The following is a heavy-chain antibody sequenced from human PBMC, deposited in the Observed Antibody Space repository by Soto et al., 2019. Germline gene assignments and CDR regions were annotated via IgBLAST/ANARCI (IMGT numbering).Heavy chain of an antibody. V-gene: IGHV4-39*01. CDR1: GASISSTDCY. J-gene: IGHJ4*02. D-gene: IGHD3-22*01. CDR3: ARHADSSGRGFDF. CDR2: IYYSRST. Sequence: SETLSLTCTVSGASISSTDCYWGWIRQPPGKGLEWVGSIYYSRSTTYNPSLKNRVTVSVDTSKNQLSLRLSFVSAADTAVYYCARHADSSGRGFDFWGQGTRVTAPQ.